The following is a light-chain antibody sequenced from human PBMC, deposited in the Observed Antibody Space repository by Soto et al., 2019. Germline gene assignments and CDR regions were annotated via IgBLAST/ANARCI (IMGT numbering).Light chain of an antibody. Sequence: EIVLTQSPGTLSLSPGERATLSCRASQTVSSSYLAWYQQKPGQAPRLLIYGASNRATGVPDRFSGSASGTDFTFTISRLEPEDGAVYYCQQRSNSLTFGRGTKGDIK. CDR3: QQRSNSLT. V-gene: IGKV3D-20*02. J-gene: IGKJ4*01. CDR1: QTVSSSY. CDR2: GAS.